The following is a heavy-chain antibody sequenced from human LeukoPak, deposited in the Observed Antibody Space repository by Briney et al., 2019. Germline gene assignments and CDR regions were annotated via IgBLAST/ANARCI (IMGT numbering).Heavy chain of an antibody. V-gene: IGHV3-11*01. CDR1: GFTFSDYY. CDR2: INSSGSTI. D-gene: IGHD4-17*01. J-gene: IGHJ6*02. Sequence: GGSLRLSCAASGFTFSDYYMSWIRPAPGKGLEGVSYINSSGSTIYYADSVKGRFTISRDNDKNSLYLQMNSLRAGDTAMYYCAREGDGDYGPYYYYGTDVWGQGTTVTVSS. CDR3: AREGDGDYGPYYYYGTDV.